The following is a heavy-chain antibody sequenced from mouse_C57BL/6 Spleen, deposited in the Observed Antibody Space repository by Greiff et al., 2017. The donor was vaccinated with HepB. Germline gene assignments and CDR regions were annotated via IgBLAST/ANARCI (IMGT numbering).Heavy chain of an antibody. J-gene: IGHJ3*01. CDR3: ARGDYGSSLFAY. Sequence: EVQLQQSGPELVKPGASVKIPCKASGYTFTDYNMDWVKQSHGKSLEWIGDINPNNGGTIDNQKFKGKATLTVDKSSSTAYMELRSLTTEDTAVYYCARGDYGSSLFAYWGQGTLVTVSA. V-gene: IGHV1-18*01. CDR2: INPNNGGT. CDR1: GYTFTDYN. D-gene: IGHD1-1*01.